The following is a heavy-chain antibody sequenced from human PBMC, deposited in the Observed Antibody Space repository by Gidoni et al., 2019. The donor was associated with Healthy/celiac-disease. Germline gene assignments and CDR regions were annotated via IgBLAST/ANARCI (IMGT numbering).Heavy chain of an antibody. CDR1: GFTLSSYG. CDR3: AKDRSGSSSSYFDY. J-gene: IGHJ4*02. CDR2: ISYDGSNK. V-gene: IGHV3-30*18. D-gene: IGHD6-13*01. Sequence: QVQLVESGGGVVQPGRSLRLACAASGFTLSSYGMHWVRQAPGKGLEWVAVISYDGSNKYYADSVKGRFTISRDNSKNTLYLQMNSLRAEDTAVYYCAKDRSGSSSSYFDYWGQGTLVTVSS.